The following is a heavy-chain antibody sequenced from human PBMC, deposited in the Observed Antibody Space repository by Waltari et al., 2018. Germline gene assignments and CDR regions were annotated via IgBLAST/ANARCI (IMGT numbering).Heavy chain of an antibody. D-gene: IGHD2-15*01. CDR3: ARDRGRGIYLDT. J-gene: IGHJ4*02. Sequence: QLQLQESGPGLVKPSGTLSLSCAVSGASMSSTDWWSWVRQSPQKGLEWMGQVHRSGRTNYNPSFASLVTVSVDTSKNLFSLKVTSVTAADTAVYYCARDRGRGIYLDTWGPGTLVTVSP. V-gene: IGHV4-4*02. CDR2: VHRSGRT. CDR1: GASMSSTDW.